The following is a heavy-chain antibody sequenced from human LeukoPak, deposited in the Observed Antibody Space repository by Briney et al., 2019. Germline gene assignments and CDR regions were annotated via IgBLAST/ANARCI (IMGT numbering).Heavy chain of an antibody. J-gene: IGHJ4*02. Sequence: GGSLRLSCAASGFTFSDYYMSWIRQAPGKGLEWVSYISSSGSTIYYADSVKGRFTISRDNSKNTLYLQMNSLRAEDTAVYYCARVTWYYYDSSGYYLPFDYWGQGTLVTVSS. V-gene: IGHV3-11*01. CDR3: ARVTWYYYDSSGYYLPFDY. CDR2: ISSSGSTI. CDR1: GFTFSDYY. D-gene: IGHD3-22*01.